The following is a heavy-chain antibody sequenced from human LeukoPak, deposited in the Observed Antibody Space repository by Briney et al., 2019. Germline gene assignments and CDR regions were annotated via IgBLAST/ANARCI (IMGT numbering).Heavy chain of an antibody. J-gene: IGHJ3*02. CDR1: GFTFTTYA. CDR3: ARGYCSGGSCYSGDAFDI. D-gene: IGHD2-15*01. V-gene: IGHV3-23*01. Sequence: PGGSLRLSCAASGFTFTTYAMTWVRQAPGEGLEWVSASGSGGNTYYADSVKGRFTISRDNAKNSLYLQMNSLRVGDTAVYYCARGYCSGGSCYSGDAFDIWGQGTMVTVSS. CDR2: SGSGGNT.